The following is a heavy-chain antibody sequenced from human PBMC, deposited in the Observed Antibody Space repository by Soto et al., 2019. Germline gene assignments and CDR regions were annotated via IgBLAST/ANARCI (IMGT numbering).Heavy chain of an antibody. V-gene: IGHV3-30*18. CDR2: ISYDGSNK. J-gene: IGHJ6*02. CDR3: AKDLAVAGGDYYYYGMDV. D-gene: IGHD6-19*01. CDR1: GFTFSSYG. Sequence: GGSLRLSCAASGFTFSSYGMHWVRQAPGKGLEWVAVISYDGSNKYYADSVKGRFTISRDNSKNTLYLQMNSLRAEDTAVYYCAKDLAVAGGDYYYYGMDVWGQGTTVTVSS.